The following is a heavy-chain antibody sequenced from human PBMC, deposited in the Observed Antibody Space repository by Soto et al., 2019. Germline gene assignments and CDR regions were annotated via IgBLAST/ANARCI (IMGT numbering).Heavy chain of an antibody. CDR3: ARATPAGSADF. CDR1: GGSNIRDGYY. V-gene: IGHV4-31*02. CDR2: ISYSGSS. Sequence: KPSETLSLTXTVSGGSNIRDGYYWSWIRQHPGKGLEWIAYISYSGSSYSNPSLKSRVTISADTSKNQFSLRLTSVTAADTAVYFCARATPAGSADFWGQGTLVTVSS. J-gene: IGHJ4*02. D-gene: IGHD2-2*01.